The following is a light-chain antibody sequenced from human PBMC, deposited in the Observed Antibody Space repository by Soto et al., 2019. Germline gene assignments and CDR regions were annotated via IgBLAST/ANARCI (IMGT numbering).Light chain of an antibody. Sequence: DIQMTQSPSSLSASVGDRVTITCRASQSISSYLNWYHQKPGKAPKLLIYAPTSLQSGVPSRYRGSGSGTDFTLTISSLQPEDFATYYCQQSYSTLNFTFGPGTKVDIK. CDR2: APT. CDR3: QQSYSTLNFT. V-gene: IGKV1-39*01. J-gene: IGKJ3*01. CDR1: QSISSY.